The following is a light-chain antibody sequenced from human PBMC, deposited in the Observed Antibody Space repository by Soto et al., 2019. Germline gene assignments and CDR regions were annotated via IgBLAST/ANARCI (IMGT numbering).Light chain of an antibody. J-gene: IGKJ5*01. CDR2: KVS. Sequence: DIVMTQSRLSLPVTPGEPASISCRSSQSLVHRDGNTYLSWFRQRPGQSPRRLIYKVSNREAGVPDRFSGSGSGTDFTLKISRVEAEDVGLYYCMQGSHWPPITFGQGTRLEIK. CDR1: QSLVHRDGNTY. CDR3: MQGSHWPPIT. V-gene: IGKV2-30*02.